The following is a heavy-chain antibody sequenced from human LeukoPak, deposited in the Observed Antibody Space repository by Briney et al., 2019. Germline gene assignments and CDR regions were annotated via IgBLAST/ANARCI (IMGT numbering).Heavy chain of an antibody. Sequence: SETLSLTCTVSGASIGSRGYYWTWIRQHPGKGLEWIGYISHSGNTYYNPSLKNRVIISLDTSNNHFSLRLNSVTAADTAVYYCAKARDVCGGGCPEVANWFDPWGQGTLVTVSS. J-gene: IGHJ5*02. CDR1: GASIGSRGYY. V-gene: IGHV4-31*03. CDR3: AKARDVCGGGCPEVANWFDP. CDR2: ISHSGNT. D-gene: IGHD2-21*02.